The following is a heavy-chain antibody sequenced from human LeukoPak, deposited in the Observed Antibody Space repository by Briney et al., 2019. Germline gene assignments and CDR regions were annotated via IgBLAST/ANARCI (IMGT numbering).Heavy chain of an antibody. CDR2: INPNIGNT. Sequence: ASVKVSCKASGYTFTGHYIHWVPQAPGQGLEWMGWINPNIGNTYLLQQFQGRVTMTRDTSITTAYMELSSLRSDDAAVYYCATDGGRCCSGRTCLPDYWGQGTLVTVSS. CDR1: GYTFTGHY. CDR3: ATDGGRCCSGRTCLPDY. V-gene: IGHV1-2*02. J-gene: IGHJ4*02. D-gene: IGHD2-15*01.